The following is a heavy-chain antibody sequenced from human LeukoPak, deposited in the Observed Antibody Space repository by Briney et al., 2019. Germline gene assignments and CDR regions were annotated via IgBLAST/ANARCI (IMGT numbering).Heavy chain of an antibody. Sequence: SETLSLTCAVYGGSFSGYYWSWIRQPPGKGLEWIGEINHSGSTNYNPSLKSRVTISVDTSKNQFSLKLSSVTAADTAVYYCARDRGVRGVIRGWFDPWGQGTLVTVSS. CDR3: ARDRGVRGVIRGWFDP. D-gene: IGHD3-10*01. CDR1: GGSFSGYY. V-gene: IGHV4-34*01. CDR2: INHSGST. J-gene: IGHJ5*02.